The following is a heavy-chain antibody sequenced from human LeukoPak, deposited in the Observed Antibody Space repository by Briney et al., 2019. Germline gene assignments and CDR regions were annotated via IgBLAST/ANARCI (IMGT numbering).Heavy chain of an antibody. D-gene: IGHD2-2*01. CDR2: ISYDGSNK. CDR1: GFTFSSYG. J-gene: IGHJ4*02. V-gene: IGHV3-30*18. CDR3: AKTLYCSSTSCYGFDY. Sequence: PGRSLRLSCAASGFTFSSYGMHWIRQAPGKGLEWVAVISYDGSNKYYADSVKGRFTISRDNSKNTLYLQMNSLRAEDTAVYYCAKTLYCSSTSCYGFDYWGQGTLVTVSS.